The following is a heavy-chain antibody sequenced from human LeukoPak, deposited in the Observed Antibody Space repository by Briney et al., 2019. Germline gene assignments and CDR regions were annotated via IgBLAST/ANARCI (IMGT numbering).Heavy chain of an antibody. V-gene: IGHV3-30*02. D-gene: IGHD4-17*01. CDR1: RFTFSSYG. J-gene: IGHJ4*02. Sequence: PGGSLRLSCAASRFTFSSYGMHWVRQAPGKGLEWVAFIRFDGSYNYYADSVKGRFTISRDNSKNTLYLQMNSLRAEDTAVYYCARRRTTVTTSLDYWGQGTLVTVSS. CDR2: IRFDGSYN. CDR3: ARRRTTVTTSLDY.